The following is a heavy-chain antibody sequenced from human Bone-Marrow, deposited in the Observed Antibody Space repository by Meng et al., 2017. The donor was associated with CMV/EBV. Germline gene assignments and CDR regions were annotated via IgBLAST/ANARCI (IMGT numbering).Heavy chain of an antibody. J-gene: IGHJ4*02. CDR2: ISGSGGTT. D-gene: IGHD1-7*01. CDR3: AKEIITGTTAGLDY. CDR1: GFTFSSYA. Sequence: GGSLRLSCAASGFTFSSYAMSWVRQAPGKGLEWVSTISGSGGTTYYADSVKGRFTISRDNSKNTLYLQMNSLRAEDTAVYYCAKEIITGTTAGLDYWGQGTLVTVYS. V-gene: IGHV3-23*01.